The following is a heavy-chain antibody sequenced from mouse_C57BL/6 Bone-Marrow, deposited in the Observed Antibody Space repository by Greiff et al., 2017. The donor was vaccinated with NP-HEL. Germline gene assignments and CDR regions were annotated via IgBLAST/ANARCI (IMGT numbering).Heavy chain of an antibody. CDR1: GFTFSSYG. CDR3: ARHGMITTSYYFDY. D-gene: IGHD2-4*01. CDR2: ISSGGSYT. V-gene: IGHV5-6*01. J-gene: IGHJ2*01. Sequence: EVQLVESGGDLVKPGGSLKLSCAASGFTFSSYGMSWVRQTPDKRLEWVATISSGGSYTYYPDSVKGRFTISRDNAKNTLYLQMSSLKSEDTAMYYCARHGMITTSYYFDYWGQGTTLTVSS.